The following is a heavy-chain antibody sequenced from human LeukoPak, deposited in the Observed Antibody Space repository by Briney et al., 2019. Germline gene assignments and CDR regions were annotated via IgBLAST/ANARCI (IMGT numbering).Heavy chain of an antibody. D-gene: IGHD6-19*01. CDR1: GFTFSSYA. J-gene: IGHJ4*02. V-gene: IGHV3-30*18. Sequence: PGGSLRLSCAASGFTFSSYAMSWVRQAPGKGLEWVAVISYDGSTKYYPDFVKGRFTISRDNSKNTLYLQMNSLRAEDTAVYYCAKDRYSSGWTAFDYWGQGTLVTVSS. CDR3: AKDRYSSGWTAFDY. CDR2: ISYDGSTK.